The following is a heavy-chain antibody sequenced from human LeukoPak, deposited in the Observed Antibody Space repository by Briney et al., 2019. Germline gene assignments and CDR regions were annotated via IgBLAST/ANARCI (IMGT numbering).Heavy chain of an antibody. V-gene: IGHV4-34*01. J-gene: IGHJ6*02. CDR1: GGSFSGHY. CDR2: INHSGST. D-gene: IGHD2-2*01. CDR3: ASRYCSSTSCYRYYYGMDV. Sequence: SETLSLTCAVYGGSFSGHYWSWIRQPPGKGLEWIGEINHSGSTNYNPSLKSRVTISVDTSKNQFSLKLSSVTAADTAVYYCASRYCSSTSCYRYYYGMDVWGQGTTVTVSS.